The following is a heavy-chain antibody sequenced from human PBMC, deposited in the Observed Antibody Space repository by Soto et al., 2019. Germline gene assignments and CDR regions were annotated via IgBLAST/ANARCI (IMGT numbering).Heavy chain of an antibody. J-gene: IGHJ6*02. CDR2: IYYSGST. CDR1: ESSSMTSY. V-gene: IGHV4-59*01. D-gene: IGHD6-13*01. Sequence: ERFCGTGAVVESSSMTSYWSWIRKPPGKGLEWIGYIYYSGSTNYNPSLKSRVTISVDTSKNQFSLKLSSVTAADTAVYYCARDGIAAADVWGQGTTVT. CDR3: ARDGIAAADV.